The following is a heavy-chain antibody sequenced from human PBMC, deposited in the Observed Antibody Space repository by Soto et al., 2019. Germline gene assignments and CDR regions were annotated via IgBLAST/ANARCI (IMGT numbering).Heavy chain of an antibody. D-gene: IGHD4-17*01. CDR3: ARGYGDYVAFDI. CDR2: LWYVGTTE. CDR1: GFSVTNHG. J-gene: IGHJ3*02. V-gene: IGHV3-33*01. Sequence: QVQLVESGGGVVQPGRSLRLSCAVSGFSVTNHGMHWVRQTPGKGLEWLALLWYVGTTEYYRDSLKGRFTISRDTSKNTVHLQMASLTAEDTAIYYCARGYGDYVAFDIWGQGTAVTVSS.